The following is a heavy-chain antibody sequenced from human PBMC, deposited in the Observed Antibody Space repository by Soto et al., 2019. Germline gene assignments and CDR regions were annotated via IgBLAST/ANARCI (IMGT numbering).Heavy chain of an antibody. CDR3: ARPGATAPRYYYGMDV. D-gene: IGHD5-12*01. CDR1: GYTFTSYD. CDR2: MNPNSGNT. V-gene: IGHV1-8*01. J-gene: IGHJ6*02. Sequence: QVQLVQSGAEVKKPGASVKVSCKASGYTFTSYDINWVRQATGQGLEWMGWMNPNSGNTGYTQKFQGRVTMTRNTSISTAYMELSSLRSEDTAVYYCARPGATAPRYYYGMDVWGQGTTVTVSS.